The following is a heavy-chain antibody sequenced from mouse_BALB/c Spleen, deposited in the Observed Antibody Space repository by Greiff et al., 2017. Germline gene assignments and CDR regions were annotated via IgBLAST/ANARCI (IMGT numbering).Heavy chain of an antibody. CDR1: GYTFTDYE. CDR3: TRNYRNFDY. J-gene: IGHJ2*01. D-gene: IGHD2-14*01. Sequence: QVHVKQSGAELVRPGASVTLSCKASGYTFTDYEMHWVKQTPVHGLEWIGAIDPETGGTAYNQKFKGKATLTADKSSSTAYMELRSLTSEDSAVYYCTRNYRNFDYWGQGTTLTVSS. CDR2: IDPETGGT. V-gene: IGHV1-15*01.